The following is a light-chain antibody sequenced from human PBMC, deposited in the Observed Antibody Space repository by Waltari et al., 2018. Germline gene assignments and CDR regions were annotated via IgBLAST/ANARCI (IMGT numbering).Light chain of an antibody. Sequence: EIVLTQSPATLSLSPGERVTLSCRASQSISNFLAWYQQRPGQAPRLLMYDASKRAIGIPARFSGSGSGTDFTLTISSLEPEDSGIYYCQQRNGWPPMYTFGQWTKLEIK. CDR1: QSISNF. CDR3: QQRNGWPPMYT. CDR2: DAS. J-gene: IGKJ2*01. V-gene: IGKV3-11*01.